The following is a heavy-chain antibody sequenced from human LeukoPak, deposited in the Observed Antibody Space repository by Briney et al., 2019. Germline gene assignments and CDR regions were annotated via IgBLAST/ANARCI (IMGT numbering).Heavy chain of an antibody. D-gene: IGHD5-12*01. J-gene: IGHJ4*02. Sequence: PSETLSLTCTVSGGSISSYYWSWIRQPPGKGLEWIGYIYYSGRTNYNPSLKSRVTISVDTSKNQFSLKLSSVTAADTAVYYCARDGGYVWDFDYWGQGTLVTVSS. CDR3: ARDGGYVWDFDY. CDR1: GGSISSYY. CDR2: IYYSGRT. V-gene: IGHV4-59*01.